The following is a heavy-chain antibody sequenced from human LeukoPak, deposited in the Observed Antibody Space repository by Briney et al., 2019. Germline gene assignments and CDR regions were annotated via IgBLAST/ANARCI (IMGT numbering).Heavy chain of an antibody. Sequence: PSETLSLTCAVSGYSISSGYYWGWVRQPPGKGLEWIGRIYQSGRTFYNRSLKSRVSISVNTSKHQFSMKLSSVTAADTAVYYCERREPYYDFWRGNAFDIWGQGTMVTVSS. V-gene: IGHV4-38-2*01. J-gene: IGHJ3*02. CDR2: IYQSGRT. CDR3: ERREPYYDFWRGNAFDI. D-gene: IGHD3-3*01. CDR1: GYSISSGYY.